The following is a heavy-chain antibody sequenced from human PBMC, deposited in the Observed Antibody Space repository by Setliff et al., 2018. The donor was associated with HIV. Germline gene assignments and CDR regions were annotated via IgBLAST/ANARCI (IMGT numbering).Heavy chain of an antibody. CDR3: ARQPSWGSIDY. D-gene: IGHD7-27*01. Sequence: SETLSLTCAVYGGSFSAYYWSWIRQHPGKGMEWIGYIYYSGTPNYNPSLKSRVFISVDTSKNQFSLRLSSVTAADTAVYYCARQPSWGSIDYWGQGTLVTVSS. J-gene: IGHJ4*02. CDR2: IYYSGTP. V-gene: IGHV4-34*09. CDR1: GGSFSAYY.